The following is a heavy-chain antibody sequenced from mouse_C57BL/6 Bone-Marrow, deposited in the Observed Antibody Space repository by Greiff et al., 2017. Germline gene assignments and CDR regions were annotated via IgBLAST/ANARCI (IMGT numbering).Heavy chain of an antibody. V-gene: IGHV1-54*01. D-gene: IGHD4-1*01. Sequence: LQESGAELVRPGTSVKVSCKASGYAFPTYLIEWVKQRPGQGLEWIGVINPGSGGTNYNEKFKGKATLTADKSSSTAYMQLSSLTSEDSAVYFCARSKNWDAWFAYWGQGTLVTVSA. J-gene: IGHJ3*01. CDR2: INPGSGGT. CDR1: GYAFPTYL. CDR3: ARSKNWDAWFAY.